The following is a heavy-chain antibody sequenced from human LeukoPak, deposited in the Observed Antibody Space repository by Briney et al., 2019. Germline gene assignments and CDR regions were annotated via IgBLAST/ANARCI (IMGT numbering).Heavy chain of an antibody. J-gene: IGHJ6*03. Sequence: PSQTLSLTCTVSGGSISSSSYYWGWIRQPPGKGLEWIGSIYYSGSTYYNPSLKSRVTISVDTSKNQFSLKLSSVTAADTAVYYCARQSGEVLWFGELGNYYYMDVWGKGTTVTISS. CDR3: ARQSGEVLWFGELGNYYYMDV. CDR1: GGSISSSSYY. V-gene: IGHV4-39*01. CDR2: IYYSGST. D-gene: IGHD3-10*01.